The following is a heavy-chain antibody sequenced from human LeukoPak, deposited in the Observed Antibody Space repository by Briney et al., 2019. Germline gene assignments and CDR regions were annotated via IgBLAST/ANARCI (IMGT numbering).Heavy chain of an antibody. CDR2: ISGSGDNT. V-gene: IGHV3-23*01. CDR1: GFTFSSYA. CDR3: AKVSWANYFDY. D-gene: IGHD6-13*01. J-gene: IGHJ4*02. Sequence: PGXSLRLSCAVSGFTFSSYAMSWVRQAPGKGLEWVSTISGSGDNTYYADSVRGRFTISRDNSKNTLYLQMNSLRAEDTAIYYCAKVSWANYFDYWGQGTLVTVSS.